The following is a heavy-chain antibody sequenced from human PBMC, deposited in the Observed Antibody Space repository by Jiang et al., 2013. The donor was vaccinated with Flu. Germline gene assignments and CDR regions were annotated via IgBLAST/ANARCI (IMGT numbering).Heavy chain of an antibody. D-gene: IGHD7-27*01. CDR3: ARGLTWGKYGSNLYYFDY. CDR2: IYDDGTS. CDR1: GFIVSRDY. V-gene: IGHV3-53*01. J-gene: IGHJ4*02. Sequence: VQLLESGGGLIQPGGSLRLSCAASGFIVSRDYMSWVRQAPAKGLEWVSVIYDDGTSYYGDSVEGRFTISRDNSRNTLYLQMDSLRADDTAVYYCARGLTWGKYGSNLYYFDYWGQGTRVTVSS.